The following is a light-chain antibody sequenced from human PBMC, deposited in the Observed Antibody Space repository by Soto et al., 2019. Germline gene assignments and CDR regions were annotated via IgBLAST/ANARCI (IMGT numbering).Light chain of an antibody. Sequence: DIQMPQSPSSLSASVGDRVTITCRASQSINTYLNWYQQKPVKAPKLLIYAASSLQSGVPSRFGGSGSGTDLTLTIGSLQPEGLANYYCQESYSHSRTFGPGTKVDIK. CDR1: QSINTY. CDR2: AAS. J-gene: IGKJ3*01. V-gene: IGKV1-39*01. CDR3: QESYSHSRT.